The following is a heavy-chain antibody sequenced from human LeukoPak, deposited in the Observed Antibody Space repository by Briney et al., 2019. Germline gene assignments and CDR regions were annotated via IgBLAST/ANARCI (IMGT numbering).Heavy chain of an antibody. CDR2: IYYSGST. D-gene: IGHD3-22*01. CDR1: GGSISSSSYY. CDR3: AGRDYYDSSGYYYQFDY. V-gene: IGHV4-39*01. J-gene: IGHJ4*02. Sequence: SETLSLTCTVSGGSISSSSYYWGWIRQPPGKGLEWIGSIYYSGSTYYNPSLKSRVTISVDTSKNQFSLKLSSVTAADTAVYYCAGRDYYDSSGYYYQFDYWGQGTLVTVSS.